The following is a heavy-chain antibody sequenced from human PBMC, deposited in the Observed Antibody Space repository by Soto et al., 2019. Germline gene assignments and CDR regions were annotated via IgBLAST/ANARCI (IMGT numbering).Heavy chain of an antibody. V-gene: IGHV3-15*01. CDR3: VEGWNDF. J-gene: IGHJ4*02. CDR1: GFMFSSAW. CDR2: IKSKKEGGAR. D-gene: IGHD1-1*01. Sequence: EVQVVESGGDLVEPGGSLRLSCETSGFMFSSAWMSWVRQAPGKGLEWCARIKSKKEGGARDYAAPVNGRFSISRDDSKSTVYLQMNSLRAEDTALYYCVEGWNDFWGQGTLVTVSS.